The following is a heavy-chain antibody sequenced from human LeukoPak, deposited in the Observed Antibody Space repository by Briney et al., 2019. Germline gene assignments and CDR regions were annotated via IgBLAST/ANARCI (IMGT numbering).Heavy chain of an antibody. D-gene: IGHD3-10*01. V-gene: IGHV4-59*01. CDR2: IYYSGST. CDR3: ASSGAGHFDY. CDR1: GGSISSYY. J-gene: IGHJ4*02. Sequence: PSETLSLTCTVSGGSISSYYWSWIRQPPGKGLEWIGYIYYSGSTNYNPSLKSRVTISVDTSKNQFSLKLSFVTAADTAVYYCASSGAGHFDYWGQGTLVTVSS.